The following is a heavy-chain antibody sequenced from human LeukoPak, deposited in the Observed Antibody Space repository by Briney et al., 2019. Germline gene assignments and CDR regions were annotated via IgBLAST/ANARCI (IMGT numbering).Heavy chain of an antibody. Sequence: SETLSLTCAVYGGSFSGYYWSWIRQPPGKGLEWIGEINHSGSTNYNPSIKSRVTISVDTSKNQFSLKLSSVTAADTAVYYCARGPFRYYYDRSWFDPWGRGTLVTVSS. J-gene: IGHJ5*02. V-gene: IGHV4-34*01. CDR3: ARGPFRYYYDRSWFDP. D-gene: IGHD3-22*01. CDR1: GGSFSGYY. CDR2: INHSGST.